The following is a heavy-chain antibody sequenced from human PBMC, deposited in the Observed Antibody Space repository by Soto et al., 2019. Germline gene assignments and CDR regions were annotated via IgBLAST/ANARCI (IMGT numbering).Heavy chain of an antibody. D-gene: IGHD2-2*01. CDR1: GGTFSSYT. Sequence: SVKVSCKASGGTFSSYTISWVRQAPGQGLEWMGRIIPILGIANYAQKFQGRVTITADKSTSTAYMELSSLRSEDTAVYYCASLVPAASMGDAFDIWGQGTMVTVSS. CDR2: IIPILGIA. J-gene: IGHJ3*02. CDR3: ASLVPAASMGDAFDI. V-gene: IGHV1-69*02.